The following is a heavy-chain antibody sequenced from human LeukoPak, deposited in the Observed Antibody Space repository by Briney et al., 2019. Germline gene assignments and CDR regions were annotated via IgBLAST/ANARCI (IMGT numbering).Heavy chain of an antibody. Sequence: SETLSLTCAVYGGSFSGYYWSWIRQPPGKGLEWIGEINHSGSTNYNPSLKSRVTISVDTSKNQFSPKLSSVTAADTAVYYCASITGTPTDYWGQGTLVTVSS. CDR2: INHSGST. D-gene: IGHD1-7*01. J-gene: IGHJ4*02. CDR3: ASITGTPTDY. CDR1: GGSFSGYY. V-gene: IGHV4-34*01.